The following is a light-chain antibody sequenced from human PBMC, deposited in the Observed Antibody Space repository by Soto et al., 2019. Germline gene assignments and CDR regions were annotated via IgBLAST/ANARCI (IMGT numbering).Light chain of an antibody. CDR1: QSSSSY. CDR2: AAS. CDR3: QPRYSTPPT. Sequence: DIQMTQSPSSLSASVGDRVTITCRASQSSSSYLNWYQQKPGKAPKLLIYAASSLQSGVPSRFSGGGYGTDCTLTISSLQPEDFATYYCQPRYSTPPTFGQGTKVAIK. V-gene: IGKV1-39*01. J-gene: IGKJ1*01.